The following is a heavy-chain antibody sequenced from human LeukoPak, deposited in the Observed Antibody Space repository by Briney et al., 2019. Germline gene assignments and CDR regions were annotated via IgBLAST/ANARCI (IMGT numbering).Heavy chain of an antibody. CDR3: ARDAGFGEVVVPLDY. J-gene: IGHJ4*02. D-gene: IGHD3-22*01. CDR1: GYTFTSYY. V-gene: IGHV1-46*01. CDR2: INPSGGST. Sequence: ASVKVSCKASGYTFTSYYMHWVRQAPGQGLEWMGIINPSGGSTSYAQKFQGRVTMTRDMSTSTVYMELSSLRSEDTAVYYCARDAGFGEVVVPLDYWGQGTLVTVSS.